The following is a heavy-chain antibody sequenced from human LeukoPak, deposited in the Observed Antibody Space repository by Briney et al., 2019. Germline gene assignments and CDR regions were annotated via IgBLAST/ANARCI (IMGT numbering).Heavy chain of an antibody. CDR1: GGSISSGSYY. J-gene: IGHJ6*02. Sequence: SETLSLTCTVSGGSISSGSYYWSWIRQPAGKGLEWIGRIYTSGSTNHNPSLKSRVTISVDTSKNQCSLKLSSVTAADTAVYYGARGGGYYYYGMDVWGQGTTVTVSS. V-gene: IGHV4-61*02. D-gene: IGHD3-16*01. CDR3: ARGGGYYYYGMDV. CDR2: IYTSGST.